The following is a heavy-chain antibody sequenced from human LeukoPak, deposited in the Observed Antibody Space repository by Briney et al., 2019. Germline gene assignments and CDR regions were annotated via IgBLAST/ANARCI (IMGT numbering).Heavy chain of an antibody. D-gene: IGHD3-16*01. CDR3: AKDRGPYVGIANNWFDP. CDR1: GFTFHIYA. J-gene: IGHJ5*02. V-gene: IGHV3-23*01. Sequence: GGSLRLSCVASGFTFHIYAMNSVRQAPGKGLEWVSAISVSGSSTYHADSVRGRLTISRDNSNNTIYLEMNSLRGEDTAVYYCAKDRGPYVGIANNWFDPWGQGTLVIVSS. CDR2: ISVSGSST.